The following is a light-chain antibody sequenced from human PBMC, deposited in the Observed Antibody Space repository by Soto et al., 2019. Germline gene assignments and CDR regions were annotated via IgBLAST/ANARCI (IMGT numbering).Light chain of an antibody. V-gene: IGLV2-11*01. CDR2: DVS. J-gene: IGLJ1*01. Sequence: QSVLTQPRSVSGSPGPSVTISCTGTSSDFGGYNYVSWYQHPPGKAPKLMIYDVSERPSGVPDRFSGSKSGNTASLTISGLQAEDEADYYCCSYAGTFYVFGTGTKVTVL. CDR3: CSYAGTFYV. CDR1: SSDFGGYNY.